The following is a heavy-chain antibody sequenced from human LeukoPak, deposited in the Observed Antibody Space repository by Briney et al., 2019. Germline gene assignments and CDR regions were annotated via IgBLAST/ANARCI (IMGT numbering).Heavy chain of an antibody. CDR3: ARASYCSDGSCYSDY. Sequence: ASVKVSCKASGYTFISYSISWVRQAPGQGPEWMGWMSAYNGNTIYAQKVKGRVTMTTDTSTSTAYMELRSLKSDDTAVYYCARASYCSDGSCYSDYWGQGTLVTVSS. CDR2: MSAYNGNT. V-gene: IGHV1-18*01. D-gene: IGHD2-15*01. J-gene: IGHJ4*02. CDR1: GYTFISYS.